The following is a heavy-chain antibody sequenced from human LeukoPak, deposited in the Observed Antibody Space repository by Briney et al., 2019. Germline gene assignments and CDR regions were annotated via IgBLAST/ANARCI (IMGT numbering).Heavy chain of an antibody. CDR1: GGSISSGTYY. CDR3: ARVVGGWYSYGMDV. CDR2: IYYSGST. V-gene: IGHV4-39*07. J-gene: IGHJ6*02. D-gene: IGHD6-19*01. Sequence: SETLSLTCIVSGGSISSGTYYWGWLRQPPVKGLEWIGSIYYSGSTYYNPYLKSRVTISVDTSKNQFSLKLSSVTAADTAVYYCARVVGGWYSYGMDVWGQGTTVTVSS.